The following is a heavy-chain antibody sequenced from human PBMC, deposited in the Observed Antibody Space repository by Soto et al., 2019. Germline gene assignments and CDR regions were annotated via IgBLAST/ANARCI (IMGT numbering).Heavy chain of an antibody. J-gene: IGHJ4*02. V-gene: IGHV3-21*01. CDR2: ISSSSTYI. D-gene: IGHD2-15*01. CDR1: GFTLSSYS. CDR3: GREALGVSATIRFDS. Sequence: PGGSLRLSCAASGFTLSSYSMNWVRQAPGKGLEWVSSISSSSTYIYYADSVKGRFTISRDNAKNSVYLQMNSLRAEDTAVYYCGREALGVSATIRFDSWGPGTLVTVSP.